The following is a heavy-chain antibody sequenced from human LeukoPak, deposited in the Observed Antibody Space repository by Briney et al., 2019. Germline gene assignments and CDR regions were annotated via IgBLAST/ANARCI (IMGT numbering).Heavy chain of an antibody. Sequence: GGSLRLSCAASGFTFSSYAMHWVRQAPGKGLEWVAVISYDGSNKYYADSVKGRFTISRDNSKNTLYLQMNSLRAEDTAVYYCAKDEVPSEAARPVYYYYMDVWGKGTTVTVSS. CDR2: ISYDGSNK. CDR3: AKDEVPSEAARPVYYYYMDV. D-gene: IGHD6-6*01. V-gene: IGHV3-30-3*01. J-gene: IGHJ6*03. CDR1: GFTFSSYA.